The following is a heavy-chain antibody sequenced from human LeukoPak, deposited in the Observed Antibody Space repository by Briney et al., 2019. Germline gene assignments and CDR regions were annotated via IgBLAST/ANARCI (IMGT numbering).Heavy chain of an antibody. CDR2: IYYSGST. CDR3: ARSHSSDVPEFDY. J-gene: IGHJ4*02. Sequence: SETLSLTCTVPGGSISSYYWSWIRQPPGKGLEWIGYIYYSGSTNYNPSLKSRVTISVDTSKNQFSLKLSSVTAADTAVYYCARSHSSDVPEFDYWGQGTLVTVSS. D-gene: IGHD6-19*01. CDR1: GGSISSYY. V-gene: IGHV4-59*08.